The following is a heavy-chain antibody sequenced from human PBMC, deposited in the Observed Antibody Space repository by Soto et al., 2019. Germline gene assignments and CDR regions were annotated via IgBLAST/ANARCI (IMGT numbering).Heavy chain of an antibody. CDR2: IYYSGST. V-gene: IGHV4-31*03. Sequence: PSETLSLTCTVSGGSISSGGYYWSWIRQHPGKGLEWIGYIYYSGSTYYNPSLKSRVTISVDTSKNQFSLKLSSVTAADTAVYYCARDRRVESYYYYYGMDVWGQGTTVTVS. CDR1: GGSISSGGYY. D-gene: IGHD2-15*01. J-gene: IGHJ6*02. CDR3: ARDRRVESYYYYYGMDV.